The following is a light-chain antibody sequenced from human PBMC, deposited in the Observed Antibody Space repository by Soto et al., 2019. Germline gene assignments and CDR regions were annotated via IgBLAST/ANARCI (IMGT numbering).Light chain of an antibody. CDR2: SNN. V-gene: IGLV1-44*01. CDR3: AGGDERLNGPV. J-gene: IGLJ7*01. CDR1: SSNIGSNT. Sequence: QSVLTQPPSASGTPGQRVTISCSGSSSNIGSNTVSWYQQVPGRAPYLLIYSNNQRPSGVPDRFFASKSGTSASLAISGLQSGDEADLFWAGGDERLNGPVLGGGTQLTVL.